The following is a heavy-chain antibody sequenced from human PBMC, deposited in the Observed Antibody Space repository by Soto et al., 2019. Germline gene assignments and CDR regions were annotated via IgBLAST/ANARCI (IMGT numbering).Heavy chain of an antibody. Sequence: SETLSLTCAAYGGSFSGYYWSWIRQPPGKGLEWIGEINHSGSTNYNPSLKSRVTISVDTSKNQFSLKLSSVTAADTAVYYCARGITIFGVGLRPKKPFDYWGQGTLVTVSS. CDR3: ARGITIFGVGLRPKKPFDY. CDR2: INHSGST. V-gene: IGHV4-34*01. CDR1: GGSFSGYY. D-gene: IGHD3-3*01. J-gene: IGHJ4*02.